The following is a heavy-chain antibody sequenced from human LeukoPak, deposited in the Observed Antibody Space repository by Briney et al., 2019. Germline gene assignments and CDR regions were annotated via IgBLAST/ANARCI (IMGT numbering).Heavy chain of an antibody. D-gene: IGHD6-6*01. CDR1: GFIFSACA. V-gene: IGHV3-73*01. J-gene: IGHJ4*02. CDR3: TRHLDGIAAYDY. CDR2: IGSRADNHAT. Sequence: GGSLRLSCAASGFIFSACAVHWIRQAPGKGLEWVGLIGSRADNHATLYGASMEGKFTISRDDSKNTAYLQMNSLKTEDTAVYYCTRHLDGIAAYDYWGQGSLVTVSS.